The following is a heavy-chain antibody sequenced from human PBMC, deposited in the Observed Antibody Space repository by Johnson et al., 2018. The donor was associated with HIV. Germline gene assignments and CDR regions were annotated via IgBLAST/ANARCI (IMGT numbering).Heavy chain of an antibody. CDR3: AKASPGGAFDI. V-gene: IGHV3-7*03. D-gene: IGHD4-23*01. Sequence: VDSVKGRFTISRDNAKNSLYLQMNSLRAEDTAVYYCAKASPGGAFDIWGQGTMVTVSS. J-gene: IGHJ3*02.